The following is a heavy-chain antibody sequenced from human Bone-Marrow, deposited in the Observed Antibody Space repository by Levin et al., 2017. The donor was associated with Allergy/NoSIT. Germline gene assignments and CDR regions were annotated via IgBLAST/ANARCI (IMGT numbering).Heavy chain of an antibody. CDR2: ISYDGSSK. D-gene: IGHD2-8*02. CDR3: ARDLSLSTDYCGY. CDR1: GFTLSSYG. J-gene: IGHJ4*02. V-gene: IGHV3-30*03. Sequence: PGGSLRLSCAASGFTLSSYGMHWVRQAPGKGLEWVAFISYDGSSKYYADSVKGRFTISSDKSKNTLYLQMNSLRAEDTAVYYCARDLSLSTDYCGYWGQGTLVTVSS.